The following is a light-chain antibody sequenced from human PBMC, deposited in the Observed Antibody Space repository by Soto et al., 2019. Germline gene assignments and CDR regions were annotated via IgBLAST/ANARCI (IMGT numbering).Light chain of an antibody. V-gene: IGKV1-27*01. J-gene: IGKJ4*01. Sequence: DIQMTQSPSSLSASLGDRVTITCRASQGIGVYLAWFQQKPGKVPRLLIYAASALQSGVPSRFSGGGSGTDFTLTISSLQPEDVATYYCQKYSSAPLTFGGGTKVEIK. CDR1: QGIGVY. CDR2: AAS. CDR3: QKYSSAPLT.